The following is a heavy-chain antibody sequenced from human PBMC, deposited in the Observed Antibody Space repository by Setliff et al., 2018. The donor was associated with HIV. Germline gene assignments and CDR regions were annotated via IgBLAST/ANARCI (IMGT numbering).Heavy chain of an antibody. CDR1: GGTFSSHA. CDR2: VIPILRVA. CDR3: ARNLVVVAPTVDYFGMDV. D-gene: IGHD2-15*01. V-gene: IGHV1-69*10. J-gene: IGHJ4*02. Sequence: SVKVSCKASGGTFSSHAITWVGQAPGQGLEWMGEVIPILRVARYAQRFQDRVSITADKSSTTSYMELSSLKSEDTAVYYCARNLVVVAPTVDYFGMDVWGQGTLVTVSS.